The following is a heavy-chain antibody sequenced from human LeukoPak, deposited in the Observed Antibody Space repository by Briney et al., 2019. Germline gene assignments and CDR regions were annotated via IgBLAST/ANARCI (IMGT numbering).Heavy chain of an antibody. CDR2: INTNTRNP. J-gene: IGHJ4*02. V-gene: IGHV7-4-1*02. Sequence: ASVKVSCRASGYTFTNYGVNWVRQAPGQGLEWMGWINTNTRNPTYAQGFTGRFVFSLDTSLSTAYLQISSLKAEDTAVYYCARDKYQLPYEIDYWGQGTLVTVSS. D-gene: IGHD2-2*01. CDR3: ARDKYQLPYEIDY. CDR1: GYTFTNYG.